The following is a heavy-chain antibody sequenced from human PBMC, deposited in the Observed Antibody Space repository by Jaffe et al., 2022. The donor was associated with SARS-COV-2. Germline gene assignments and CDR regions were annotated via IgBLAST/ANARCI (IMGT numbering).Heavy chain of an antibody. D-gene: IGHD1-1*01. Sequence: QVQLVQSGAEVKKPGSSVKVSCKASGGTFSSYTISWVRQAPGQGLEWMGRIIPILGIANYAQKFQGRVTITADKSTSTAYMELSSLRSEDTAVYYCARVERRDGYNDYWGQGTLVTVSS. CDR2: IIPILGIA. CDR1: GGTFSSYT. J-gene: IGHJ4*02. CDR3: ARVERRDGYNDY. V-gene: IGHV1-69*02.